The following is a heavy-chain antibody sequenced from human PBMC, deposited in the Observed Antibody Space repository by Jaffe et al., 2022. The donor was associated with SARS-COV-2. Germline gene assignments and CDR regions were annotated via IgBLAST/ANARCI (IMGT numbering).Heavy chain of an antibody. V-gene: IGHV3-48*02. D-gene: IGHD2-2*01. J-gene: IGHJ5*02. Sequence: EVQLVESGGGLVQPGGSLRLSCAGSGFTFSNYNMNWVRQAPGKGLEWVSYISSTSSPIYYADSLKGRFTISRDNAKNSLFLQINSLRDEDTAVYYCASMPYCSSMSCYSGWFDPWGQGTLVTVSS. CDR3: ASMPYCSSMSCYSGWFDP. CDR1: GFTFSNYN. CDR2: ISSTSSPI.